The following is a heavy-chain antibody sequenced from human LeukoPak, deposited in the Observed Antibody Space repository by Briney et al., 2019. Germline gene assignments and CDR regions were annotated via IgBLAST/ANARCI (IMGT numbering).Heavy chain of an antibody. CDR1: GGSISSNY. J-gene: IGHJ3*02. CDR3: AKDRYCSGGSCPDAFDI. D-gene: IGHD2-15*01. Sequence: PSETLSLTCTVSGGSISSNYWSWIRQPPGKGLEWIGYIYYSGSTNYNPSLKSRVTISVDTSKNQFSLKLSSVTAADTAVYYCAKDRYCSGGSCPDAFDIWGQGTMVTVSS. CDR2: IYYSGST. V-gene: IGHV4-59*01.